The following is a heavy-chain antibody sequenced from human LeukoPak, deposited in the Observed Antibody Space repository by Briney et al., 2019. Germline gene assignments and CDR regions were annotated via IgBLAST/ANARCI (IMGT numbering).Heavy chain of an antibody. CDR3: ARVNRGYDAFDI. CDR1: GGSISSYY. Sequence: SETLSLTCTVSGGSISSYYWSWIRQPPGKGLEWIGYIYHSGSTYYNPSLKSRVTISVDRSKNQFSLKLSSVTAADTAVYYCARVNRGYDAFDIWGQGTMVTVSS. V-gene: IGHV4-59*12. J-gene: IGHJ3*02. CDR2: IYHSGST. D-gene: IGHD5-18*01.